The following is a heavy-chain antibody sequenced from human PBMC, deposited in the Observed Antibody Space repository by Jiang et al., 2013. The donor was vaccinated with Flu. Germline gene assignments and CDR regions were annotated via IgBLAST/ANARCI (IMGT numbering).Heavy chain of an antibody. V-gene: IGHV3-33*01. D-gene: IGHD3-22*01. CDR3: ARDYDSSGYFPDY. CDR2: IWYDGSNK. J-gene: IGHJ4*02. Sequence: VQLVESGGGVVQPGRSLRLSCAASGFTFSSYGMHWVRQAPGKGLEWVAVIWYDGSNKYYADSVKGRFTISRDNSKNTLYLQMNSLRAEDTAVYYCARDYDSSGYFPDYWGQGTLVTVSS. CDR1: GFTFSSYG.